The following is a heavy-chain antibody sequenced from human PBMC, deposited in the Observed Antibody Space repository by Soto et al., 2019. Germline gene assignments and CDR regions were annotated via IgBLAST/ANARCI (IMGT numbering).Heavy chain of an antibody. D-gene: IGHD2-8*01. CDR3: AKAVFLSIIDY. CDR2: ISGSAGST. CDR1: GFTFSSYA. V-gene: IGHV3-23*01. Sequence: GGSLRLSCAASGFTFSSYAMSWVRQAPGKGLECVSAISGSAGSTYFAVSVKGRFTISRDNCNSTMYLQMDRYRCEDTVVYYYAKAVFLSIIDYWGQGTLVTVSS. J-gene: IGHJ4*02.